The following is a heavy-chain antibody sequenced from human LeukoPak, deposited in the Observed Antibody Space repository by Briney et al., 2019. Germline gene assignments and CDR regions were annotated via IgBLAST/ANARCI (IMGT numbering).Heavy chain of an antibody. D-gene: IGHD3-10*01. CDR1: GFTFSSYG. CDR3: AKDGIPYGSGSRAYNWFDS. CDR2: ISYDGSNK. Sequence: PGRSLRLSCAASGFTFSSYGMHWVRQAPGKGLEGVAVISYDGSNKYYAVSVKGRFTISRDNSKNTLYLQMNSLSAEDTAVYYCAKDGIPYGSGSRAYNWFDSWGQGTLVTVSS. V-gene: IGHV3-30*18. J-gene: IGHJ5*01.